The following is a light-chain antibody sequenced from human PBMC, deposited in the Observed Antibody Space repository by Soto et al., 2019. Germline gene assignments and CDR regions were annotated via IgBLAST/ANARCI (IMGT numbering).Light chain of an antibody. V-gene: IGLV2-8*01. CDR2: EVS. CDR3: SSYAGSNNLGV. CDR1: RSDVGGYNY. Sequence: QSALTQPPSASGSPGQSVTISCNGTRSDVGGYNYVSWYQQHPGKAPKLMIYEVSKRPSGVPDRFSGSKSGNTASLTVSGLQAEDEADYYCSSYAGSNNLGVFGGGTQLTVL. J-gene: IGLJ2*01.